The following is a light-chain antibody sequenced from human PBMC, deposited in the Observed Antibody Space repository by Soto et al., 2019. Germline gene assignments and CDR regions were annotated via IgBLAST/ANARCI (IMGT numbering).Light chain of an antibody. CDR1: QSVSSTY. CDR2: GAS. J-gene: IGKJ2*01. V-gene: IGKV3-20*01. Sequence: EIELTQSPGTLSLSPGARATLSCRASQSVSSTYLAWYQHKPGQPPRLLIYGASNRATGIPDRFSGSGSGTDITVTISRLEPEDFAIYYCQQYGSSSYTFGQGTKLEIK. CDR3: QQYGSSSYT.